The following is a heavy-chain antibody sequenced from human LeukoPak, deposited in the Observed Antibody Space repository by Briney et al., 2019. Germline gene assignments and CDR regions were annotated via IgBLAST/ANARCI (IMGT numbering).Heavy chain of an antibody. D-gene: IGHD1-26*01. Sequence: GGSLRLSCAASGFIFSSYGMHWVRQAPGKGLEWVAVISYDGSNKYYADSVKGRFTISRDNSKNTLYLQMNSLRAEGTAVYYCAKSVRDSGSSPPDYWGQGTLVTVSS. V-gene: IGHV3-30*18. J-gene: IGHJ4*02. CDR1: GFIFSSYG. CDR3: AKSVRDSGSSPPDY. CDR2: ISYDGSNK.